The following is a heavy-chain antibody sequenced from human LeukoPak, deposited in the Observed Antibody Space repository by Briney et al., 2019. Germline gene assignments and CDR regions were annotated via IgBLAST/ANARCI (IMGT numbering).Heavy chain of an antibody. CDR2: IYTSGST. CDR3: ARVRSYYGGNSVFDY. J-gene: IGHJ4*02. CDR1: GGSISSYY. V-gene: IGHV4-4*07. Sequence: SETLSLACTVSGGSISSYYWSWIRQPAGKGLEWIGRIYTSGSTNYNPSLKSRVTMSVDMSKNQFSLKLSSVTAADTAVYYCARVRSYYGGNSVFDYWGQGTLVTVSS. D-gene: IGHD4-23*01.